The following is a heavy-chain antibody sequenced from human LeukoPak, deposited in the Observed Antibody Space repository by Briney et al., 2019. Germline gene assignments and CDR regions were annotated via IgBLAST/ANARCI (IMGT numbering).Heavy chain of an antibody. V-gene: IGHV4-59*12. J-gene: IGHJ6*03. CDR2: IYYSGST. CDR3: ARDKTSSGWPADYYYYYYMDV. Sequence: SETLSLTCTVSGDSISTYYWSWIRQPPGKGLEWIGSIYYSGSTYYNPSLKSRVTISVDTSKNQFSLKLSSVTAADTAVYYCARDKTSSGWPADYYYYYYMDVWGKGTTVTVSS. D-gene: IGHD6-19*01. CDR1: GDSISTYY.